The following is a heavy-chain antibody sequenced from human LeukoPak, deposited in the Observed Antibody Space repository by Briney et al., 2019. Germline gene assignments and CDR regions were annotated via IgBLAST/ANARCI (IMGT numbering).Heavy chain of an antibody. D-gene: IGHD2-2*01. J-gene: IGHJ4*02. V-gene: IGHV1-3*01. CDR3: ARVGLYCSSTSCYSRYYFDY. Sequence: ASVKVSCKASGYTFTTYAIHWVRQAPGQRLEWMGWINAGNGNTKYSQKFQGRVTITRDTSASTAYMELSSLRSEDTAVYYCARVGLYCSSTSCYSRYYFDYWGQGTLVTVSS. CDR2: INAGNGNT. CDR1: GYTFTTYA.